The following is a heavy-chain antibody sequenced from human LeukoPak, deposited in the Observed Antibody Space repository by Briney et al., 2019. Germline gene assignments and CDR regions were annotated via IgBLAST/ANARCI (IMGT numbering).Heavy chain of an antibody. D-gene: IGHD3-10*02. CDR2: IYPGDSDT. Sequence: GESLKISCKASGYSFTTYWVAWVRQMPGKGLEWMGIIYPGDSDTRYSPSFRGQVTISADKSISTAYLQWSSLKASDTAMYYCARSLYNYVWGTSYYFDYWGQGALVTVSS. J-gene: IGHJ4*02. V-gene: IGHV5-51*01. CDR3: ARSLYNYVWGTSYYFDY. CDR1: GYSFTTYW.